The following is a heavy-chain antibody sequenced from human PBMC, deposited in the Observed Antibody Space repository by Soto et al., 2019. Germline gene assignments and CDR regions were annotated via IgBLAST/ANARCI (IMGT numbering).Heavy chain of an antibody. J-gene: IGHJ5*02. D-gene: IGHD2-15*01. CDR1: GGSISSGGYS. V-gene: IGHV4-30-2*01. CDR3: ARARIVVVVAAKWNWFDP. Sequence: SETLSLTCAVSGGSISSGGYSWSWIRPPPGKGLEWIGYMYHSGSTYYNPSLKSRVTISIDRSKNQFSLKLSSVTAADTAVYYFARARIVVVVAAKWNWFDPWGQGTLVTVSS. CDR2: MYHSGST.